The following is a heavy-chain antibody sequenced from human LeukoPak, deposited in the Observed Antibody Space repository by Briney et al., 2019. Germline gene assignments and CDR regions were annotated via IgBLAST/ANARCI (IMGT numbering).Heavy chain of an antibody. Sequence: PVGSVKDSCKESRYTFTSYYMHWVRPHPQQGLEWVGIINPSGRSTSYAQKFQCRVTMTRHTSKSTVYMELRSLRSDDTAEYYFAREDCRTTRCYMADYWGQGTLVTVSS. D-gene: IGHD2-2*01. CDR2: INPSGRST. CDR3: AREDCRTTRCYMADY. J-gene: IGHJ4*02. CDR1: RYTFTSYY. V-gene: IGHV1-46*01.